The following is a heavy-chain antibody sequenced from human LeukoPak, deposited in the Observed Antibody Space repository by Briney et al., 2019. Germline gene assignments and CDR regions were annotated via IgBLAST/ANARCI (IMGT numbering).Heavy chain of an antibody. CDR2: INPNIGTT. J-gene: IGHJ4*02. V-gene: IGHV1-46*01. CDR1: GYTFTSYY. CDR3: AREATSRVVPASAGKDFDY. Sequence: GASLKVSCKASGYTFTSYYMHCGRQAPGQRLEWLGIINPNIGTTRYAQKFQGRFILTRDPSTRTVYMELSGLTSEDTAVYHCAREATSRVVPASAGKDFDYWGQGTLVTVSS. D-gene: IGHD6-13*01.